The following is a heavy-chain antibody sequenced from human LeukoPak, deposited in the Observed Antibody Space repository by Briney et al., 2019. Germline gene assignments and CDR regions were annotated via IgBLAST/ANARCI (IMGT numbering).Heavy chain of an antibody. CDR1: GGSISSSNYY. CDR2: IYYSGST. Sequence: SQTLSLTCTVSGGSISSSNYYWGRLHQPPGKGLEWIGSIYYSGSTYYKSSLKSRITISVDTTKNQFSLKLSSVTAADTAVYYCARNVTGGSSGYWRFDYWGQGTLVTVSS. CDR3: ARNVTGGSSGYWRFDY. J-gene: IGHJ4*02. V-gene: IGHV4-39*01. D-gene: IGHD3-22*01.